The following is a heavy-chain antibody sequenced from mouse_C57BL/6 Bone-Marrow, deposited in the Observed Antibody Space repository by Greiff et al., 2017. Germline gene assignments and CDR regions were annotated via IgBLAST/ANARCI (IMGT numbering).Heavy chain of an antibody. J-gene: IGHJ1*03. D-gene: IGHD2-3*01. V-gene: IGHV1-50*01. Sequence: QVQLQQPGAELVKPGASVKLSCKASGYTFTSYWMQWVKQRPGQGLEWIGEIDPSDSYTNYNQKFKGKATLTVDTSSSTAYMQLSSLTSEDSAVYYCARKGSYDGYSLYFDVWGTGTTVTVSS. CDR3: ARKGSYDGYSLYFDV. CDR1: GYTFTSYW. CDR2: IDPSDSYT.